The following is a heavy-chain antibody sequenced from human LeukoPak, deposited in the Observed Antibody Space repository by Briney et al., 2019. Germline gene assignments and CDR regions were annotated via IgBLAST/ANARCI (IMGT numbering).Heavy chain of an antibody. D-gene: IGHD3-16*01. CDR1: GFSLSSYS. Sequence: GGSLRLSWVASGFSLSSYSMNWVRQAPGKGLEWISFIHSSGGIIFYAESVKGRFTISRDNAKNSLFLQMNSLRAEDTAVYYCAGREPNEVITDYFDYWGPGTLVTVSS. J-gene: IGHJ4*02. CDR3: AGREPNEVITDYFDY. V-gene: IGHV3-48*04. CDR2: IHSSGGII.